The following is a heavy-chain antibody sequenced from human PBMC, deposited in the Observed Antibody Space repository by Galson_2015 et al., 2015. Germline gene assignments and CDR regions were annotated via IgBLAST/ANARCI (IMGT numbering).Heavy chain of an antibody. J-gene: IGHJ3*02. CDR3: ARDLGYCSGTSCYSVGAFDI. D-gene: IGHD2-15*01. CDR2: ITSRSSPI. V-gene: IGHV3-48*02. Sequence: PGKGPEWISYITSRSSPIYYSDSVKGRFTISRDNAKSSLYLEMKSLRDEDTALYYCARDLGYCSGTSCYSVGAFDIWGQGTMVTVSS.